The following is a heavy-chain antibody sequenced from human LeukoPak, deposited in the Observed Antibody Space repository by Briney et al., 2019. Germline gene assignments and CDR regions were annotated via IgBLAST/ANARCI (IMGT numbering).Heavy chain of an antibody. Sequence: GGSLRLSCAASGFTFSSYGMHWVRQAPGKGLEWVAFIRYDGSNKYYADSVRGRFTISRDNSKNTLYLQMNSLRAEDTAVYYCARRAGGHSHLYDYWGQGTLVTVSS. CDR2: IRYDGSNK. CDR1: GFTFSSYG. CDR3: ARRAGGHSHLYDY. D-gene: IGHD4-23*01. V-gene: IGHV3-30*02. J-gene: IGHJ4*02.